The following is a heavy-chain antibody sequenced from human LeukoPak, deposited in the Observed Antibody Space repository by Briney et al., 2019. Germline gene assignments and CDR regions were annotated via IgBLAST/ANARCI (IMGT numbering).Heavy chain of an antibody. CDR3: AGEHDSSGYY. CDR1: GFTFIDYY. Sequence: GGSLRLSCSASGFTFIDYYMNWIRQAPGKGLECVSYISRSGSSIYYADSVKGRFTISRDNAKNSLYLQMNSLRAEDTAVDYCAGEHDSSGYYWGQGTLVTVSS. J-gene: IGHJ4*02. CDR2: ISRSGSSI. D-gene: IGHD3-22*01. V-gene: IGHV3-11*01.